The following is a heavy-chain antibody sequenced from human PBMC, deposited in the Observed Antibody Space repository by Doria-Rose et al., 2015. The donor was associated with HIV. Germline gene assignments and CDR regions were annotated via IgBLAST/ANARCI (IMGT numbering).Heavy chain of an antibody. Sequence: QESGPVLVKPTETLTLTCTVSGVSLSSPGMGVSWIRQPPGKALEWLANIFSDDERFYKTSLKSRLTIPRGTSKSQVVLTMTDMDPVDTATYYCARIKSSRWYHKYYFDFWGQGTLVIVSA. J-gene: IGHJ4*02. CDR1: GVSLSSPGMG. V-gene: IGHV2-26*01. CDR3: ARIKSSRWYHKYYFDF. D-gene: IGHD6-13*01. CDR2: IFSDDER.